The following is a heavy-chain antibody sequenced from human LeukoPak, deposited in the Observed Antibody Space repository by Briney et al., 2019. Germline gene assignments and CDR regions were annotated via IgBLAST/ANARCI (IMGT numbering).Heavy chain of an antibody. CDR2: IIPIFGTA. V-gene: IGHV1-69*05. J-gene: IGHJ3*02. D-gene: IGHD3-22*01. CDR3: ARGDSSGYQDNAFDI. CDR1: GGTFSSYA. Sequence: SVKVSCKASGGTFSSYAISWVRQAPGQGLEWMGGIIPIFGTANYAQKFQGRVTITTDESTSTAYMELSSLRSEDTAVYYCARGDSSGYQDNAFDIWGQGTMVTVSS.